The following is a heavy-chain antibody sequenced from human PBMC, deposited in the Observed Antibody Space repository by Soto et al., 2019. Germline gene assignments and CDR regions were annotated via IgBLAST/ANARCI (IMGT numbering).Heavy chain of an antibody. V-gene: IGHV1-18*01. CDR3: ARDRCGGDCLGWLDP. Sequence: ASVKVSCKASGYNFTNYGINWVRQAPGQGLEWMGWISAYKGNRIYAQKIQGRVTMTTDTSTTTAYMELRSLRPDDTAVYYCARDRCGGDCLGWLDPWGQGTLVTVSS. CDR2: ISAYKGNR. D-gene: IGHD2-21*02. J-gene: IGHJ5*02. CDR1: GYNFTNYG.